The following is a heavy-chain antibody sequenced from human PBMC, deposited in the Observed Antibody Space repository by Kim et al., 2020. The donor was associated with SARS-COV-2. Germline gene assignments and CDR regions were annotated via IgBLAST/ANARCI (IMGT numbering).Heavy chain of an antibody. CDR1: GGSVSSSNYY. CDR3: ARLEYRSSSRLCDP. V-gene: IGHV4-39*02. J-gene: IGHJ5*02. Sequence: SETLSLTCTVSGGSVSSSNYYWGWIRQPPGKGLEWIGNIYYTGDTYYNPSLKSRVTISVATSKNHFSLKRSSLTAADTAVYYCARLEYRSSSRLCDPGGQGTRVTVS. CDR2: IYYTGDT. D-gene: IGHD6-6*01.